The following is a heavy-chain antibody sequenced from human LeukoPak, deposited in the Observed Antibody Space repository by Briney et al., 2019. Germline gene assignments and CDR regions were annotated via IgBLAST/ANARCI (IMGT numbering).Heavy chain of an antibody. D-gene: IGHD3-9*01. J-gene: IGHJ4*02. V-gene: IGHV3-23*01. CDR1: GFTFSSYA. CDR3: ARDWYDILTGYYNDYFDY. Sequence: PGGSLRLSCAASGFTFSSYAMSWVRQAPGKGLEWVSAISGSGGSTYYADSVKGRFTISSDNSKNTLYLQMNSLRAEDTAVYYCARDWYDILTGYYNDYFDYWGQGTLVTVSS. CDR2: ISGSGGST.